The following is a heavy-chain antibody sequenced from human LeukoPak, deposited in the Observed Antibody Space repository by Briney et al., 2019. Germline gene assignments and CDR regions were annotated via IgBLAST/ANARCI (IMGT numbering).Heavy chain of an antibody. V-gene: IGHV5-51*01. CDR1: GYSFTTYW. CDR3: ARQRPYYSGAGSYRAFDI. CDR2: IYPGDSDT. D-gene: IGHD3-10*01. Sequence: GESLKISCKGSGYSFTTYWIGWVRQMPGKGLEWMGVIYPGDSDTRYSPSCQGQVTISVDRSISTAYLQWGSLKASDTAMYYCARQRPYYSGAGSYRAFDIWGQGTMVTVSS. J-gene: IGHJ3*02.